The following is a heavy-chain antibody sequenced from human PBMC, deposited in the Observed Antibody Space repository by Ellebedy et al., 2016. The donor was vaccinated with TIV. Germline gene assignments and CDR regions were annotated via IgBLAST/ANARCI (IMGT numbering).Heavy chain of an antibody. D-gene: IGHD6-13*01. CDR3: ARVAGPGRRDFDY. J-gene: IGHJ4*02. CDR2: IYPGDSDS. CDR1: GYRFGSYW. V-gene: IGHV5-51*01. Sequence: PGGSLRLSCKGSGYRFGSYWIAWVRQMPGKGLEWMATIYPGDSDSRHSPALEGRVTISADQSINTAHLQWSSLEASDTAIYYCARVAGPGRRDFDYWGQGTLVTVSS.